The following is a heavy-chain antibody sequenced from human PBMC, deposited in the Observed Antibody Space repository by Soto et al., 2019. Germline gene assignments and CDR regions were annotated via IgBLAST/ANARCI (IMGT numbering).Heavy chain of an antibody. V-gene: IGHV3-33*01. D-gene: IGHD3-10*01. CDR2: IWYDGSNK. J-gene: IGHJ4*02. Sequence: QVQRVESGGGVVQPGRSLRLSCAASGFTFSSYGMHWVRQAPGKGLEWVAVIWYDGSNKYYADSVKGRFTISRDNSKNTLYLQMNSLRAEHTAVYYCAREGNMVRGAFDYWGQGTLVTVSS. CDR1: GFTFSSYG. CDR3: AREGNMVRGAFDY.